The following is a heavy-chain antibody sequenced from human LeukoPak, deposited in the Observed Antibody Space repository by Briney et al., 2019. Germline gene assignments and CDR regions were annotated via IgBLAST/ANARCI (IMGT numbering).Heavy chain of an antibody. CDR1: GGSISSSSHY. J-gene: IGHJ4*02. CDR3: ARGSGYYRPRGVDY. Sequence: SETLSLTCTVSGGSISSSSHYWGWIRQPPGKGLEWIGSMYYSGSTYYNPSLKSRVTISIDTSKNQFSLKLSSVTAADTALYYCARGSGYYRPRGVDYWGQGTLVTVSS. V-gene: IGHV4-39*07. CDR2: MYYSGST. D-gene: IGHD3-22*01.